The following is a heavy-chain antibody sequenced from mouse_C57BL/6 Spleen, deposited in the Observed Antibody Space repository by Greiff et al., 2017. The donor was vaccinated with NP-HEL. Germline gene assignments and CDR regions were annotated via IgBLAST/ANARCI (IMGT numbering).Heavy chain of an antibody. CDR1: GYTFTSYG. Sequence: QVQLQQSGAELARPGASVKLSCKASGYTFTSYGISWVKQRTGQGLEWIGEIYPRSGNTYYNEQFKGKATLTADKSSSTAYMELRSLTAEDSAVYVCARRDGSSSDYWGQGTTLTVSS. J-gene: IGHJ2*01. V-gene: IGHV1-81*01. CDR3: ARRDGSSSDY. D-gene: IGHD1-1*01. CDR2: IYPRSGNT.